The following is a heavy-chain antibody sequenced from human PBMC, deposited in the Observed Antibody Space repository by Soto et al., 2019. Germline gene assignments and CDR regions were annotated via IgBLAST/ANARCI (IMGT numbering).Heavy chain of an antibody. CDR3: VRGLVGGNC. CDR2: IKQDGSEK. Sequence: EVQLVESGGGLVQPGGSLRLSCAASGTTFSNYWMNWVRQAPGKGLEWVANIKQDGSEKYYVDSVKGRFTISRDNAKNSLSLQMTRLRAEDTAVYHCVRGLVGGNCWGQGALVTVSS. V-gene: IGHV3-7*04. J-gene: IGHJ4*02. CDR1: GTTFSNYW. D-gene: IGHD3-10*01.